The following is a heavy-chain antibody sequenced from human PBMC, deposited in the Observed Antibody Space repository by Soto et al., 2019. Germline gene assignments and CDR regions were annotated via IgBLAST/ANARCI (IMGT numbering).Heavy chain of an antibody. CDR3: AKDFSPYYYDSSGYYYVRAFDI. CDR1: GFTCSSYA. D-gene: IGHD3-22*01. CDR2: ISGSGGST. V-gene: IGHV3-23*01. Sequence: GGSMRLSWAASGFTCSSYARSWVRQAPGKGLEWVSAISGSGGSTYYADSVKGRFTISRDNSKNTLYLQMNSLRAEDTAVYYCAKDFSPYYYDSSGYYYVRAFDIWGQGTMVTVSS. J-gene: IGHJ3*02.